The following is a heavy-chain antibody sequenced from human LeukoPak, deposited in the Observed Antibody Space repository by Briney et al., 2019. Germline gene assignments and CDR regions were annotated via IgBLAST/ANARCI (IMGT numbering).Heavy chain of an antibody. J-gene: IGHJ1*01. Sequence: SETLSLTCTFSGGSISSYFWSWIRQSAGKGLEWIGRIHTSGSTNYNPSLKSRVTMSVDTSKNQFSLKLSSVTAADTAVYYCATLGSTYSESYFHHWGQGTRVTVSS. D-gene: IGHD7-27*01. V-gene: IGHV4-4*07. CDR1: GGSISSYF. CDR2: IHTSGST. CDR3: ATLGSTYSESYFHH.